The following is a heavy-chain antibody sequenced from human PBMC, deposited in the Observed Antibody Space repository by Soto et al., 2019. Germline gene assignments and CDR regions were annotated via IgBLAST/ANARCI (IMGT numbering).Heavy chain of an antibody. J-gene: IGHJ4*02. V-gene: IGHV5-51*01. D-gene: IGHD3-3*01. CDR1: GYSFTNYR. CDR3: ARSAHLRFLEWSS. Sequence: GESLKISCKGSGYSFTNYRIGWVRQMPGKGLEWMGIIFPGDSAIRYSPSLQGQVTISADKSISTAYLQWSSLRASDTAMYYCARSAHLRFLEWSSWGQGTLVTVSS. CDR2: IFPGDSAI.